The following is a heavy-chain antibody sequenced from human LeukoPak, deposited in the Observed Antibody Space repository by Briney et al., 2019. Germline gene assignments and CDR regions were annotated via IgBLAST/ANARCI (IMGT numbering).Heavy chain of an antibody. D-gene: IGHD3-22*01. CDR3: ARDGREGLYDTRDGAFDI. Sequence: ASVKVSCKASGYTFTNYGISWVRQAPGQGLEWMGWINAYDGNTNYAQKLQGRVTMTTDTSTSTAYMELRSLRSDDTAVYYCARDGREGLYDTRDGAFDIWGQGTMVTVSS. J-gene: IGHJ3*02. CDR1: GYTFTNYG. V-gene: IGHV1-18*01. CDR2: INAYDGNT.